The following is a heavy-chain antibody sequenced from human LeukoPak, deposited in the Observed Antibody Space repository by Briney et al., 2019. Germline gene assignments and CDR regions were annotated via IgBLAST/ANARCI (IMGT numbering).Heavy chain of an antibody. CDR2: INWNGGST. V-gene: IGHV3-20*04. J-gene: IGHJ1*01. Sequence: GGSLRLSCAASGFTFDDYGMSWVRQAPGKGLEWVSGINWNGGSTGYADSVKGRFTISRDNAKNSLYLQMNSLRAEDTALYYCASFPRGHIRGYFQHRGQGTLVTVSS. CDR3: ASFPRGHIRGYFQH. D-gene: IGHD2-21*01. CDR1: GFTFDDYG.